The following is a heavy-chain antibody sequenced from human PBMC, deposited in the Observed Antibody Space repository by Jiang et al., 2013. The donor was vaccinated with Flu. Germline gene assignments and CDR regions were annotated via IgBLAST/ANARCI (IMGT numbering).Heavy chain of an antibody. D-gene: IGHD4-17*01. CDR3: AKGGGYGDSGFDF. CDR2: ISLSGGTA. J-gene: IGHJ4*02. Sequence: RLSCAASGFTFSNSAMTWVRQAPGKGLEWVSTISLSGGTAYYAVSVKGRFTISRDNSKNTLFLQMNSLRAEDTALYYCAKGGGYGDSGFDFWGQGTLVTVSS. CDR1: GFTFSNSA. V-gene: IGHV3-23*01.